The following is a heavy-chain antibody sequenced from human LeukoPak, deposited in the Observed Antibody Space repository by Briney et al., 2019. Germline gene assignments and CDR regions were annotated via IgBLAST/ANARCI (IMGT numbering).Heavy chain of an antibody. J-gene: IGHJ4*02. CDR3: ARVVTMIVVAPFDY. V-gene: IGHV1-18*01. Sequence: VASVKVSCKASGYTFTSYGISWVRQAPGQGLEWMGWISAYNGNTNYAQKLQGRVTMTIDTSTSTAYMELRSLRSDDTAVYYCARVVTMIVVAPFDYWGQGTLVTVSS. CDR1: GYTFTSYG. CDR2: ISAYNGNT. D-gene: IGHD3-22*01.